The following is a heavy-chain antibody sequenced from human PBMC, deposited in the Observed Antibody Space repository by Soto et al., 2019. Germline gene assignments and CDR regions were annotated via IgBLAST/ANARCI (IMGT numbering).Heavy chain of an antibody. V-gene: IGHV4-59*11. CDR3: VAGPDHAKSAY. Sequence: SETLSLTCTVSGGSISHHYLSWTQQPPGKGLEWIGYGLRHEFVGTNPSLTSRVTISVDTSKKQFSLRLNSVTAADTAVYYCVAGPDHAKSAYWGQGTLVTVSS. CDR1: GGSISHHY. CDR2: GLRHEFV. J-gene: IGHJ4*01.